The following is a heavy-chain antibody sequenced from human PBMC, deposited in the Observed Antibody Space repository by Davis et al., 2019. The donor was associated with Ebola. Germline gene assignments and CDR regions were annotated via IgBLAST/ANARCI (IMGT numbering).Heavy chain of an antibody. CDR2: IYYSGST. CDR1: GGSFSGHY. V-gene: IGHV4-59*11. J-gene: IGHJ5*02. Sequence: PSETLSLTCAVYGGSFSGHYWSWIRQPPGKGLEWIGYIYYSGSTNYNPSLKSRVTISVDTSKNQFSLKLSSVTAADTAVYYCARDLLYCSGGSCTNWFDPWGQGTLDTVSS. D-gene: IGHD2-15*01. CDR3: ARDLLYCSGGSCTNWFDP.